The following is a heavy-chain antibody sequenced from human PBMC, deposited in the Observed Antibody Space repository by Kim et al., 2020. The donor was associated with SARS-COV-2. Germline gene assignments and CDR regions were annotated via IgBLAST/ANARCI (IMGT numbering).Heavy chain of an antibody. J-gene: IGHJ4*02. Sequence: YNTCRKSRFTISVDTSRSQFSLEMSSVTAADTTIYYCARQLGRGWWAFDSWGQGTLVTVFS. D-gene: IGHD6-19*01. CDR3: ARQLGRGWWAFDS. V-gene: IGHV4-39*01.